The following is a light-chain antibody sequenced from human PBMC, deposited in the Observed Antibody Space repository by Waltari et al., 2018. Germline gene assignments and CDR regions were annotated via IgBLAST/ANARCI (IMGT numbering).Light chain of an antibody. Sequence: SSELTQDPAVSVALGQTVRITCQGDSLRSYYASWYQQKPGQAPVLVIYGKNNRPSGIPGRFPGSSSGNTASLTITGAQAEDEADYYCNSRDSSGNHLVFGGGTKLTVL. V-gene: IGLV3-19*01. CDR2: GKN. CDR1: SLRSYY. CDR3: NSRDSSGNHLV. J-gene: IGLJ2*01.